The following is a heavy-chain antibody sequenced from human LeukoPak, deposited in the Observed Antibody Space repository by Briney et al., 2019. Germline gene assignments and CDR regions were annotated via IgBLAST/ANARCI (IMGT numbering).Heavy chain of an antibody. CDR3: ARVYYDFWSGYPPFDY. J-gene: IGHJ4*02. CDR1: GYTFTGYY. CDR2: INPNSGGT. D-gene: IGHD3-3*01. Sequence: ASVKLSCKASGYTFTGYYMHWVRQAPGQGLEWMGWINPNSGGTNYAQKFQGRVTMTRDTSISTAYMELSRLRSDDTAVYYCARVYYDFWSGYPPFDYWGQGALVTVSS. V-gene: IGHV1-2*02.